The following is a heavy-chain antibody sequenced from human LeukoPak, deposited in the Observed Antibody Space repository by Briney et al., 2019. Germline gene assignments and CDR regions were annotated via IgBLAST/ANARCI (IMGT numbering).Heavy chain of an antibody. CDR1: GFTFSNYA. D-gene: IGHD3-10*01. Sequence: GGSLRLSCAASGFTFSNYAMSWVRQAPGRGLEWVATISDSGDSTYYADSVKGRFTISRDNSKKTLYLQMDSLRAEDTVIHYCAKVPYSDYGSGRPPFMDVWGQGTTVAVSS. CDR3: AKVPYSDYGSGRPPFMDV. V-gene: IGHV3-23*01. CDR2: ISDSGDST. J-gene: IGHJ6*02.